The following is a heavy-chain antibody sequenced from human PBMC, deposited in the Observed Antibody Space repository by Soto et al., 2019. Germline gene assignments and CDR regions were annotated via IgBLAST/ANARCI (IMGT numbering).Heavy chain of an antibody. D-gene: IGHD3-9*01. CDR1: GGSISSGRFY. CDR3: ARTTFYDVFTAYYSLFDY. Sequence: QVQLQESGPGLVKPSQTLTLTCTVSGGSISSGRFYWSWIRQHPGKGLEWIGHISDSGSSYYNPSLESRVTISVDMSKNQFSLKLSAVTAADTAVYFCARTTFYDVFTAYYSLFDYWGQGTMVTVSS. CDR2: ISDSGSS. J-gene: IGHJ4*02. V-gene: IGHV4-31*03.